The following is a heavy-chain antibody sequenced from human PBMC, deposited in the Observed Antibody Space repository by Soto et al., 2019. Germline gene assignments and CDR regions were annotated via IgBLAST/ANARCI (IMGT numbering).Heavy chain of an antibody. Sequence: PGGSLRLSCAASGFTFSSYAMHWVRQAPGKGLEWVAVISYDGSNKYYADSVKGRFTISRDNSKNTLYLQMNSLRAEDTAVYYCAKDLITADIFQHWGQGTMVTVSS. CDR3: AKDLITADIFQH. D-gene: IGHD3-16*01. J-gene: IGHJ1*01. CDR2: ISYDGSNK. V-gene: IGHV3-30-3*01. CDR1: GFTFSSYA.